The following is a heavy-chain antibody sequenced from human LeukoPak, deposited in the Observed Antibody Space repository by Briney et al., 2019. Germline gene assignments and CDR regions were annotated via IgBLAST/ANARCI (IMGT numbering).Heavy chain of an antibody. CDR1: GGSFSGFY. D-gene: IGHD2-2*01. Sequence: SETLSLTCAVYGGSFSGFYWSWIRQPPGKGLECIGEINHSGSTDFNPSLKSRVTISVDTSKNQFSLKLSSVTAADTAVYYCAREGVPAAVDYWGQGTLVTVSS. CDR2: INHSGST. CDR3: AREGVPAAVDY. V-gene: IGHV4-34*01. J-gene: IGHJ4*02.